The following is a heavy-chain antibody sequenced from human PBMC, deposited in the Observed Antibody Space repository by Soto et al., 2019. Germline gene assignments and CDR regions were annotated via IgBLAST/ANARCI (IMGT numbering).Heavy chain of an antibody. CDR2: VRGDGGQT. CDR1: GFTFSSYG. D-gene: IGHD3-9*01. Sequence: GGSLRLSCTASGFTFSSYGMGWVRQAPGKGLQWVSTVRGDGGQTHYTDSVKGRFSISRDNSKNTVYLQMDSLRAEDTAMYFCARDVGLDSDDFFAYWGQGTQVTVSS. V-gene: IGHV3-23*01. CDR3: ARDVGLDSDDFFAY. J-gene: IGHJ4*02.